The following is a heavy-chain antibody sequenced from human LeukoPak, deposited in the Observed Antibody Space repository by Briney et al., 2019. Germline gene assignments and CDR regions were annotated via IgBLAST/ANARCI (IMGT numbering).Heavy chain of an antibody. V-gene: IGHV1-18*01. D-gene: IGHD2-21*02. CDR2: ISAYNGNT. Sequence: ASVKLSCKASGYTFTSYGISWVRQAPGQGLEWMGWISAYNGNTNYAQTLQGRVTMTTDTSTSTAYVEMRSLRSDDTAVYYCARVVVTDTVYYYYYMDVWGKGTTVTISS. J-gene: IGHJ6*03. CDR3: ARVVVTDTVYYYYYMDV. CDR1: GYTFTSYG.